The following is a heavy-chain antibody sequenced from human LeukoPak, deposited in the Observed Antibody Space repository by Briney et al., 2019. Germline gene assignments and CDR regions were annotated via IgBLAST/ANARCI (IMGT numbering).Heavy chain of an antibody. CDR2: VQPGGSA. D-gene: IGHD1-7*01. V-gene: IGHV4-59*11. CDR3: AREKWELLGEFSYYFDL. Sequence: SETLSLTCTVSGASMSGLSWSWIRQAPGKGLEWIGFVQPGGSANYNPSLQSRVSISLDTSKNQFSLTLRSVTATDTAVYFCAREKWELLGEFSYYFDLWGKGTTVTVSS. CDR1: GASMSGLS. J-gene: IGHJ6*04.